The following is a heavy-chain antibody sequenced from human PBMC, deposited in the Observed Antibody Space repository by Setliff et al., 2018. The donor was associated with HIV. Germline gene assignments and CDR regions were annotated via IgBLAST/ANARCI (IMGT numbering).Heavy chain of an antibody. Sequence: SETLSLTCTVSGASITSHYWSWIRQSPGRELEWIGYIYPTGSTNYNPSLQSRVSISMDASMNKFSLKVTSVTSADTAVYYCAKGAGFYGDYTFDYWGQGNLVTVSS. CDR2: IYPTGST. J-gene: IGHJ4*02. CDR3: AKGAGFYGDYTFDY. V-gene: IGHV4-59*11. CDR1: GASITSHY. D-gene: IGHD4-17*01.